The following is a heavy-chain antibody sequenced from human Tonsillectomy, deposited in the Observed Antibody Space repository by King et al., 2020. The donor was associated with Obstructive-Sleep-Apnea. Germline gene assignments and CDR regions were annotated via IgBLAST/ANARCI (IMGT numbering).Heavy chain of an antibody. CDR2: ISASGYTT. Sequence: VQLVESGGGLVQPGGSLGLSCAASGFIFRSYAMSWVRQAPGKGLEWVSGISASGYTTYYGDSVKGRFTISRENPKNTLYLQMNSLRAEDTAVYYCVKDPDTTSWDYYGLDVWGQGTTVTVSS. V-gene: IGHV3-23*04. CDR3: VKDPDTTSWDYYGLDV. J-gene: IGHJ6*02. D-gene: IGHD6-13*01. CDR1: GFIFRSYA.